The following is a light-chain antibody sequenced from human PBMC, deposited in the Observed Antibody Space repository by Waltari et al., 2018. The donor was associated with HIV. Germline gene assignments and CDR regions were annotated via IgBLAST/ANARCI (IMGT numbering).Light chain of an antibody. CDR3: PQSYIAYT. Sequence: EIQMTQSPTSLSASVGDRVTITCRASRSISTFLHWYQQKPGKVPKHLIYSASSLQSCVTSRFSRSGSGTDFTLTTSALQPEDSAMYCCPQSYIAYTFSQGTKLEI. V-gene: IGKV1-39*01. CDR1: RSISTF. CDR2: SAS. J-gene: IGKJ2*01.